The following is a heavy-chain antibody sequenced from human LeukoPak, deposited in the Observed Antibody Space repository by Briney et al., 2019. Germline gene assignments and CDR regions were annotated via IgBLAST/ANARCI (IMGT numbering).Heavy chain of an antibody. Sequence: GESLKISCKCSGYTFTSYWIGWVRQMPGKGLEWMGIIFPGDSDTRYNPSFQGQVTISADESINTAYMQWSSLKASDTAMYYCARTYSSDTSGYYLDYWGQGTLVTVSS. CDR2: IFPGDSDT. CDR3: ARTYSSDTSGYYLDY. CDR1: GYTFTSYW. V-gene: IGHV5-51*01. J-gene: IGHJ4*02. D-gene: IGHD3-22*01.